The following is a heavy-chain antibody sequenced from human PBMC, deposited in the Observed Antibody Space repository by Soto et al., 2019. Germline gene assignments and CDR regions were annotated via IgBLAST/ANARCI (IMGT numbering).Heavy chain of an antibody. J-gene: IGHJ6*02. CDR2: INPNSGGT. CDR3: ARDSTTQIVVGGMDV. Sequence: GSSVKVSCKASGYTFTGYYMHWVRQAPGQELEWMGWINPNSGGTNYAQKFQGWVTMTRDTSISTAYMELSRLRSDDTAVYYCARDSTTQIVVGGMDVWGQGTTVTVSS. V-gene: IGHV1-2*04. CDR1: GYTFTGYY. D-gene: IGHD2-2*01.